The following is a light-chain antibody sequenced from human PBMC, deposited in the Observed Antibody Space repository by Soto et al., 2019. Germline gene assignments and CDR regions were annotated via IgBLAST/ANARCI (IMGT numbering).Light chain of an antibody. CDR2: YDS. Sequence: SYELTQPPSVSVAPGKTARITCGGNNIGSKSVHWYQQKPGQAPVLVIYYDSDRPSGIPERFSGSNSGNTATLTISRVEAGDEADYYCQVSDSSSDVVFGGGTKLTVL. CDR1: NIGSKS. CDR3: QVSDSSSDVV. J-gene: IGLJ2*01. V-gene: IGLV3-21*04.